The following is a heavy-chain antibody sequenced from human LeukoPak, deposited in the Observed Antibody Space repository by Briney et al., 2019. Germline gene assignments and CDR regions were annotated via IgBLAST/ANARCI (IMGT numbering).Heavy chain of an antibody. V-gene: IGHV4-59*01. CDR2: IYYSGST. CDR3: TRDRGQWVGFDY. J-gene: IGHJ4*02. Sequence: PSETLSLTCTVSGGSISSYYWSWIRQPPGKGLEWIGYIYYSGSTNYNPSLKSRVTISVDTSQNQFSLKLNSVTAADTAVYYCTRDRGQWVGFDYWGQGTLVTVSS. D-gene: IGHD6-19*01. CDR1: GGSISSYY.